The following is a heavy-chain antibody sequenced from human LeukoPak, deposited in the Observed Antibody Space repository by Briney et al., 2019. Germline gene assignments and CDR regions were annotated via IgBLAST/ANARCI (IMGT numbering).Heavy chain of an antibody. Sequence: PSETLSLTCTVSGGSISSSSYYWGWIRQPPGKGLEWIGSIYYSGSTYYNPSLKSRVTISVDTSKNQFSLKLSSVTAADTAVYYCARGDYYYMDVWGKGTTVTISS. CDR1: GGSISSSSYY. J-gene: IGHJ6*03. CDR2: IYYSGST. CDR3: ARGDYYYMDV. V-gene: IGHV4-39*07.